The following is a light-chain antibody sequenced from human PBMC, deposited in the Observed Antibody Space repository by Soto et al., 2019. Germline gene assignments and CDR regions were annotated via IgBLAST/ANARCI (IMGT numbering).Light chain of an antibody. CDR2: EVS. J-gene: IGLJ3*02. Sequence: ALAQPASVSGSPGQSITISCTGTSSDVGAYNSVSWYQQHPGIAPKLIIYEVSNRPSGVSNRFSGSKSGNTASLTISGLQAEDETDYYCSSYTSASAWVFGGGTKVTVL. CDR3: SSYTSASAWV. CDR1: SSDVGAYNS. V-gene: IGLV2-14*01.